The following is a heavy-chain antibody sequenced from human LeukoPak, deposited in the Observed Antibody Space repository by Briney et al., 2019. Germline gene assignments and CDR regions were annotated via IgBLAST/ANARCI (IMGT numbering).Heavy chain of an antibody. CDR1: GYTLTELS. V-gene: IGHV1-24*01. D-gene: IGHD2-15*01. CDR3: AIVLPQDAFDI. CDR2: FDPEDGET. Sequence: ASVKVSCKVSGYTLTELSMHWVRQAPGKGLEWMGGFDPEDGETIYAQKFQGRVTITADESTSTAYMELSSLRSEDTAVYYCAIVLPQDAFDIWGQGTMVTVSS. J-gene: IGHJ3*02.